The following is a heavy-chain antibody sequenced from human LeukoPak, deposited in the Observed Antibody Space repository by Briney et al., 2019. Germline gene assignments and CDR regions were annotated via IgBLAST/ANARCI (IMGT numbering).Heavy chain of an antibody. CDR1: GFTFSSYA. V-gene: IGHV3-7*01. Sequence: PGGSLRLSCAASGFTFSSYAMSWVRQAPGKGLEWVASIKPDGSQKDYVDSVKGRFTISRDNAKNSLYLQMNSLRVEDTAVYYCLIVDRDIWGQGTMVTVSS. CDR3: LIVDRDI. CDR2: IKPDGSQK. J-gene: IGHJ3*02. D-gene: IGHD3/OR15-3a*01.